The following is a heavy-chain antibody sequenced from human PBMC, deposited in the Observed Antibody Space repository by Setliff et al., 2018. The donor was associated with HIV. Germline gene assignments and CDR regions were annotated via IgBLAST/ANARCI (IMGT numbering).Heavy chain of an antibody. J-gene: IGHJ3*02. V-gene: IGHV1-69*06. Sequence: GASVKVSCKASGGTFGSYAISWVRQAPGQGLEWQGGIIPIFETTSYAQKFQGRVTITADKSTSTIYMELSSLRSDDTAVYYCARGQGVHFWVNDAFDIWGQGTMVTVSS. CDR1: GGTFGSYA. CDR3: ARGQGVHFWVNDAFDI. CDR2: IIPIFETT. D-gene: IGHD3-10*01.